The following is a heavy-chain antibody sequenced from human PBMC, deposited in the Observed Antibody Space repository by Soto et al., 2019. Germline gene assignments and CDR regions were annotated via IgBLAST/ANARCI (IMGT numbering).Heavy chain of an antibody. J-gene: IGHJ5*02. Sequence: GGALRLSCAASGFTFSSYGMHWVRQAPGKGLEWVAVISYDGSNKYYADSVKGRFTISRDNSKNTLYLQMNSLRAEDTAVYYCAKETSLRFLEWFRNWFDPWGQGTLVTVSS. CDR2: ISYDGSNK. CDR1: GFTFSSYG. D-gene: IGHD3-3*01. V-gene: IGHV3-30*18. CDR3: AKETSLRFLEWFRNWFDP.